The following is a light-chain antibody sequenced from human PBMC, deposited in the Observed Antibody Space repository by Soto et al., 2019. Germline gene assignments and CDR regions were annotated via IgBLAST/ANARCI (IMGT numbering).Light chain of an antibody. V-gene: IGKV3D-20*01. J-gene: IGKJ1*01. CDR3: QQYGSSPVT. CDR1: QSVSSSY. CDR2: DAS. Sequence: EIVLTQSPATLSLSPGERATLSCWASQSVSSSYLAWYQQKPGLAPRLLIYDASSRATGIPDRFSGSGSGTDFTLTISRLEPEDFAVYYCQQYGSSPVTFGQGTKVDIK.